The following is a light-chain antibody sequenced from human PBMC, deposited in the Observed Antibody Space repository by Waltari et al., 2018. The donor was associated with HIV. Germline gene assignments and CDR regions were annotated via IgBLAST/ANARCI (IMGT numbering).Light chain of an antibody. CDR2: RDN. CDR3: ATWDISLSAVV. CDR1: SNNVGNQG. J-gene: IGLJ2*01. V-gene: IGLV10-54*04. Sequence: QPGLTQPPSVSKGMRQTATLTCTGNSNNVGNQGAPWLQQHQGHPPKLLSYRDNKRPSGISERFSASRSGNTASLTITGVQPEDEADYFCATWDISLSAVVFGGGTTLTVL.